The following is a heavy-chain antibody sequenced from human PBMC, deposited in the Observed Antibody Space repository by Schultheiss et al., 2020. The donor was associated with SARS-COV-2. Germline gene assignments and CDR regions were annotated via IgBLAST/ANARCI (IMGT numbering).Heavy chain of an antibody. CDR2: ISSSGSTI. V-gene: IGHV3-48*04. J-gene: IGHJ5*01. CDR3: AESYASGWFVS. D-gene: IGHD2-2*01. CDR1: GFTFSTNA. Sequence: GGSLRLSCAASGFTFSTNAMAWVRQAPGNGLEWVSYISSSGSTIYYADSVRGRFTISRDNAKNSLYLQMNSLRAEDSAIYYCAESYASGWFVSWGQGTLVTVSS.